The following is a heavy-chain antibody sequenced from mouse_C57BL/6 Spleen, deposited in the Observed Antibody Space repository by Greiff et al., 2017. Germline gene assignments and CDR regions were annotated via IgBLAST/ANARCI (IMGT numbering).Heavy chain of an antibody. CDR1: GYAFSSYW. CDR2: IYPGDGDT. D-gene: IGHD3-2*02. V-gene: IGHV1-80*01. Sequence: QVHVKQSGAELVKPGASVKISCKASGYAFSSYWMNWVKQRPGKGLEWIGQIYPGDGDTNYNGKFKGKATLTADKSSSTAYMQLSSLTSEDSAVYFCARRTAQAWFAYWSQGTLVTVSA. J-gene: IGHJ3*01. CDR3: ARRTAQAWFAY.